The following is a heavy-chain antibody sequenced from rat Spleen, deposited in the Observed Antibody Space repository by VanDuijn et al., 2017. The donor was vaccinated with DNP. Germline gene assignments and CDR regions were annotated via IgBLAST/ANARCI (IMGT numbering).Heavy chain of an antibody. CDR3: SRSPGGYAMDA. Sequence: EVQLVESGGGLVQPGRSVKLSCAASGFTFSDCSMAWVRQAPKEGLEWVATIVYDGSSTFYGDSVKGGFTVSRENAKSSLYLQMDSLRSEDTATYSCSRSPGGYAMDAWGQGTSVTVSS. CDR1: GFTFSDCS. J-gene: IGHJ4*01. D-gene: IGHD1-4*01. CDR2: IVYDGSST. V-gene: IGHV5-7*01.